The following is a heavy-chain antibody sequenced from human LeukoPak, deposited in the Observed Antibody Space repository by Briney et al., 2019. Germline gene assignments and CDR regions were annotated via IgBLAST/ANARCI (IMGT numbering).Heavy chain of an antibody. Sequence: GGSLRLSCAASGFTFSSYEMNWVRQAPGKGLEWVANIKQDGSEKYYVDSVKGRFTISRDNAKNSLYLQMNSLRAEDTAVYYCARARFGEFSLFDYWGQGTLVTVSS. CDR1: GFTFSSYE. V-gene: IGHV3-7*01. J-gene: IGHJ4*02. CDR3: ARARFGEFSLFDY. D-gene: IGHD3-10*01. CDR2: IKQDGSEK.